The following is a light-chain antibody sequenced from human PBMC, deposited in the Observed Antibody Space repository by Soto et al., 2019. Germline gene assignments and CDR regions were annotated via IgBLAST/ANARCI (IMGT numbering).Light chain of an antibody. CDR1: QSISSY. Sequence: DIQMTQSPSSLSASVGDRVTITCRASQSISSYLNWYQQKPGKAPKCLFYAASRLQSGVPSSFRCSRSRTEFTVTISSLQPEDIATSDCEHRSTSPDTGAQGTKLDI. CDR2: AAS. V-gene: IGKV1-39*01. J-gene: IGKJ2*01. CDR3: EHRSTSPDT.